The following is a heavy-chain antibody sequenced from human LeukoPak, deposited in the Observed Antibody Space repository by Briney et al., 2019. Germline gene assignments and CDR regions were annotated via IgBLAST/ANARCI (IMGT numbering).Heavy chain of an antibody. CDR2: IRYDGSNK. Sequence: GSLRLSCAASGFTFSSYGMHWVRQAPGKGLEWVAFIRYDGSNKYYADSVKGRFTISRDNSKNTLYLQMNSLRAEDTAVYYCAKSLRFLEWPSGYWGQGTLVTVSS. D-gene: IGHD3-3*01. CDR3: AKSLRFLEWPSGY. V-gene: IGHV3-30*02. CDR1: GFTFSSYG. J-gene: IGHJ4*02.